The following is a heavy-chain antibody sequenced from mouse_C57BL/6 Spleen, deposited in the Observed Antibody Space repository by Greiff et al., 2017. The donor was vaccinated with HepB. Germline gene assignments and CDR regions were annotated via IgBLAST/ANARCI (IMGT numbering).Heavy chain of an antibody. D-gene: IGHD1-1*01. CDR2: ISYDGSN. J-gene: IGHJ4*01. V-gene: IGHV3-6*01. CDR3: AREDYGSSYAAMDY. Sequence: EVKLVESGPGLVKPSQSLSLTCSVTGYSITSGYYWNWIRQFPGNKLEWMGYISYDGSNNYNPSLKNRISITRDTSKNQFFLKLNSVTTEDTATYYCAREDYGSSYAAMDYWGQGTSVTVSS. CDR1: GYSITSGYY.